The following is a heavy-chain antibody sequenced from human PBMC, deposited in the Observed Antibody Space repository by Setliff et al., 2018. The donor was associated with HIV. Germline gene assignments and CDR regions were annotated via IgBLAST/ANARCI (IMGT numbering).Heavy chain of an antibody. V-gene: IGHV1-18*01. D-gene: IGHD6-19*01. Sequence: GASVKVSCKASGYTFNNYGISWVRQAPGQGLEWMGWISAYNGNTNYAQKLQGRVTMTTDTSTSTAYMELRSLRSDDTAVYYCARHSDWYGNDAFDIWGQGTRVTVSS. CDR3: ARHSDWYGNDAFDI. CDR2: ISAYNGNT. CDR1: GYTFNNYG. J-gene: IGHJ3*02.